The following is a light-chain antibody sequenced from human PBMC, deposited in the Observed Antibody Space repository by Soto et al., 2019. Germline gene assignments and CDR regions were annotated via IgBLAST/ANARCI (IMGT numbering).Light chain of an antibody. CDR3: QQRSTWPT. Sequence: EFVLTQSPAPLSLSPGKRATLSCRASKSVDFHLAWYQQKPGQAPRLLIYDASVRATGTPARFSGSGSGTAFTLTISSLEPEDFALYYCQQRSTWPTFGQGTRLEIK. CDR1: KSVDFH. J-gene: IGKJ5*01. V-gene: IGKV3-11*01. CDR2: DAS.